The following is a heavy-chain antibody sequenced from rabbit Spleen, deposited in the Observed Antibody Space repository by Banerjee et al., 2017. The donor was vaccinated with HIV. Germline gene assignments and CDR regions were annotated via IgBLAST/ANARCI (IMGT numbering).Heavy chain of an antibody. D-gene: IGHD6-1*01. Sequence: QSLEESGGRLVTPGTPLTLTCTVSGFSLSSHWMSWVRQAPGKGLEYIGIINSSGSTYYASWAKGRFTISRPSTTVDLEITSPTIEDTATYFCASIPATNFFYFNIWGPGTLVTVS. CDR2: INSSGST. CDR3: ASIPATNFFYFNI. CDR1: GFSLSSHW. V-gene: IGHV1S69*01. J-gene: IGHJ4*02.